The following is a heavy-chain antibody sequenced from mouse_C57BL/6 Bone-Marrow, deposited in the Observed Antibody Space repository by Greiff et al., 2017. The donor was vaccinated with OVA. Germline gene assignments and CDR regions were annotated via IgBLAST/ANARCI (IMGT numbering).Heavy chain of an antibody. D-gene: IGHD1-1*01. Sequence: EVMLVESGGDLVKPGGSLKLSCAASGFTFSSYGMSWVRQTPDKRLEWVATISSGGSYTYYPDSVKGRFTISRDNAKNTLYLQMSSLKSEDTAMYYCARRGTTVVDYWGQGTTLTVSS. CDR2: ISSGGSYT. CDR1: GFTFSSYG. V-gene: IGHV5-6*02. J-gene: IGHJ2*01. CDR3: ARRGTTVVDY.